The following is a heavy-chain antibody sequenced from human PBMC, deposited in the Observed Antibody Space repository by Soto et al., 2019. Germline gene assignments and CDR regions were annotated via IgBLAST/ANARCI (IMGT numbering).Heavy chain of an antibody. Sequence: QVQLQESGPGLVKPSQTLSLTCTVSGCSISSGGYYWSWIRPHPGKGREWIGYIYYTGSTYDNTSHKSRVTISVDTSKNQFSLKLSSVTAADTAVYYCAALYLVRGVRTVDYGGQGTVVTVSS. CDR3: AALYLVRGVRTVDY. D-gene: IGHD3-10*01. CDR2: IYYTGST. J-gene: IGHJ4*02. CDR1: GCSISSGGYY. V-gene: IGHV4-31*03.